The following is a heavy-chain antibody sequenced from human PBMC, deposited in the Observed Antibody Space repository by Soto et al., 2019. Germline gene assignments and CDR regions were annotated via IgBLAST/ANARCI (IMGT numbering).Heavy chain of an antibody. CDR2: INHSGST. Sequence: PSETLSLTCAVYGWSFSGYYWSWIRQPPGKGLEWIGEINHSGSTNYNPSLKSRVTISVDTSKNQFSLKLSSVTAADTAVYYCARSHIVPRLFMYPYDYWGQGSLVTVSS. CDR1: GWSFSGYY. V-gene: IGHV4-34*01. D-gene: IGHD6-6*01. CDR3: ARSHIVPRLFMYPYDY. J-gene: IGHJ4*02.